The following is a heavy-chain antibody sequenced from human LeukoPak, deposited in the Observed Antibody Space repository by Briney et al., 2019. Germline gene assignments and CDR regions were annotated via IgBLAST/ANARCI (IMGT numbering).Heavy chain of an antibody. V-gene: IGHV1-69*04. CDR2: IIPILGIA. Sequence: GASVKVSCKASGGTFSSYAISWVRQAPGQGLEWMGRIIPILGIANYAQKFQGRVTITADKSTRTAYMELSSLRSEDTAVYYCARYDSSGPYYFDYWGQGTLVTVSS. CDR3: ARYDSSGPYYFDY. J-gene: IGHJ4*02. CDR1: GGTFSSYA. D-gene: IGHD3-22*01.